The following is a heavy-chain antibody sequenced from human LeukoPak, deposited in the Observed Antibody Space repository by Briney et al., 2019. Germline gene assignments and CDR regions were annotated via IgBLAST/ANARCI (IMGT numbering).Heavy chain of an antibody. V-gene: IGHV3-30*18. Sequence: GGSLRLSCAASGFTFSSDGMHWVRQAPGKGLEWVAVISYDGSNKYYADSVKGRFTISRDNSKNTLYLQMNSLRAEDTAVYYWAKDHPLLWFGELLPRFEDWGQGTLVTVSS. CDR2: ISYDGSNK. CDR1: GFTFSSDG. J-gene: IGHJ4*02. CDR3: AKDHPLLWFGELLPRFED. D-gene: IGHD3-10*01.